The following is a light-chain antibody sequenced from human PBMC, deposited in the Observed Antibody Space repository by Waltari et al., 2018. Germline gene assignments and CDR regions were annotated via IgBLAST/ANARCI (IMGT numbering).Light chain of an antibody. J-gene: IGKJ2*01. CDR3: QQYYSTLYT. V-gene: IGKV4-1*01. CDR1: QSVLYSSNNKNY. Sequence: DIVMTQSPDSLAVSLGERATINCKPSQSVLYSSNNKNYLAWYQQKPGQRPKLLIYWASTRESGVPDRFSGSGSGTDFTLTISSLQAEDVAVYYCQQYYSTLYTFGQGTKLEIK. CDR2: WAS.